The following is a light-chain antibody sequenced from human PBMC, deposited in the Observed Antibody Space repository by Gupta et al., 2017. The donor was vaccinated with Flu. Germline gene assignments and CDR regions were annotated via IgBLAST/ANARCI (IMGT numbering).Light chain of an antibody. CDR1: NVGSKS. J-gene: IGLJ1*01. V-gene: IGLV3-21*02. CDR2: DDS. Sequence: GQAARITGGGYNVGSKSVHWYQLRPGQAPVLVIYDDSDRPSGIPERFSGSNSGNTATLTISRVEAEDEADYYCQVWESDSDQYVFGTGTTVTVL. CDR3: QVWESDSDQYV.